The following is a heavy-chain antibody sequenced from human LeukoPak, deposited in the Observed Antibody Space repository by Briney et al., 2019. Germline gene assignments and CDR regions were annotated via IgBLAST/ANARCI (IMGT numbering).Heavy chain of an antibody. CDR2: MYYSGST. D-gene: IGHD3-10*01. Sequence: SETLSLTGTGSGGSISSYYWSWIRQPPGKGLEWIGYMYYSGSTNYNPSLKSRVTISVDTSKNQFSLKLSSVTAADTAVYYCARDRGVSALYYYYGMDVWGQGTTVTVSS. J-gene: IGHJ6*02. CDR3: ARDRGVSALYYYYGMDV. V-gene: IGHV4-59*01. CDR1: GGSISSYY.